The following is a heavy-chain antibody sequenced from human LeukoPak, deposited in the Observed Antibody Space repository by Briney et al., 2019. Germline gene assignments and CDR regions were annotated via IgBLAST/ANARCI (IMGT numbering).Heavy chain of an antibody. CDR2: ISGSGNYI. CDR3: ARGDRLSTRGGVNFDR. CDR1: GFTLKHDS. D-gene: IGHD3-10*01. V-gene: IGHV3-21*01. J-gene: IGHJ2*01. Sequence: GGTLRLSCAASGFTLKHDSMNWVRLAPGKGLEWVSSISGSGNYIYYADSVKGRFTISRDNANNSLYLQMNSLRAEDTALYCCARGDRLSTRGGVNFDRWGRGSLVTVSS.